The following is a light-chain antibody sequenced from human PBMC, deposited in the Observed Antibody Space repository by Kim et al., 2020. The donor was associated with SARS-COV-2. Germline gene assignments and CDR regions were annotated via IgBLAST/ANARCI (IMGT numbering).Light chain of an antibody. V-gene: IGLV3-19*01. CDR2: GKN. CDR3: NPWDSCGNWV. J-gene: IGLJ3*02. CDR1: SLRSYY. Sequence: SSELTQDPAVSVALGQTVRITCQGDSLRSYYASWYQQKPGQAPVLVIYGKNNRPSGIPDRFSCSSSGHTTSLTITGAQAEDEADYSCNPWDSCGNWVFAG.